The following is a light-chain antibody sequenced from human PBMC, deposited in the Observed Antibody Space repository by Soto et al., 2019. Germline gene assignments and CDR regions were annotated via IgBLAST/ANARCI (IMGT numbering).Light chain of an antibody. CDR3: QQYNNRPWT. J-gene: IGKJ1*01. Sequence: EKVMTQSPATLSVSPGERATLSCRASQSVSSDLAWYQQKPGQAPRLLIYGASTRATGIPARFSGSGSGTEFTLIISSLQSEDFAVYFCQQYNNRPWTFGQGTKVEIK. CDR2: GAS. CDR1: QSVSSD. V-gene: IGKV3-15*01.